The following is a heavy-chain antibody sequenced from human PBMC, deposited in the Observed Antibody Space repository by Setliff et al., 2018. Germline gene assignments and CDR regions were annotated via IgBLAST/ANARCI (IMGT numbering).Heavy chain of an antibody. Sequence: ASVKVSCKASGGNFKNYPISWVRQAPGQGLEWMGWISSYNDVTNYAQRFQGRVTMTTDTSTSTTYMELRSLRSDDTAVYYCAISTLSICTGGSCPNAFDVWGKGTMVTVSS. V-gene: IGHV1-18*01. J-gene: IGHJ3*01. CDR2: ISSYNDVT. D-gene: IGHD2-8*02. CDR1: GGNFKNYP. CDR3: AISTLSICTGGSCPNAFDV.